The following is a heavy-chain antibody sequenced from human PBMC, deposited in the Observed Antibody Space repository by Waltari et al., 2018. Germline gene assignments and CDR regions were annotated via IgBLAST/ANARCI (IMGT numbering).Heavy chain of an antibody. CDR3: ATGRPKVNYYDSSGRDEYFQH. V-gene: IGHV1-24*01. CDR1: GYTLTELS. D-gene: IGHD3-22*01. Sequence: QVQLVQSGAEVKKPGASVKVSCKVSGYTLTELSMHWVRQAPGKGLEWMGGFDPEDGETIYAQKFQGRVTMTEDTSTDTAYMELSSLRSEDTAVYYCATGRPKVNYYDSSGRDEYFQHWGQGTLVTVSS. J-gene: IGHJ1*01. CDR2: FDPEDGET.